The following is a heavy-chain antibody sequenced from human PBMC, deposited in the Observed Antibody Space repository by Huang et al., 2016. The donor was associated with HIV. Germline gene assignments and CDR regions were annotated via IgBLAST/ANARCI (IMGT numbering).Heavy chain of an antibody. CDR2: ISGSGGST. V-gene: IGHV3-23*01. D-gene: IGHD3-3*02. Sequence: EVQLLESGGGLVQPGGSLRLSCAASGFTFSSYAMSWVRQAAGKGLELVSGISGSGGSTYYADSVKGRFTISRDNSKNTLYLQMNSLRAEDTAVYYCAKPPSISSKYFQHWGQGTLVTVSS. J-gene: IGHJ1*01. CDR1: GFTFSSYA. CDR3: AKPPSISSKYFQH.